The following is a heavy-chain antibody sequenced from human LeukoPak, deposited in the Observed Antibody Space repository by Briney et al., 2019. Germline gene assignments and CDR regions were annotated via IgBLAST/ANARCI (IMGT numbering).Heavy chain of an antibody. J-gene: IGHJ4*02. V-gene: IGHV3-7*01. CDR1: GFTFSSYS. CDR2: IKQDGSEK. D-gene: IGHD6-19*01. Sequence: GVSLRLSCAASGFTFSSYSMNWVRQAPGKGLEWVANIKQDGSEKYYVDSVKGRFTISRDNAKNSLYLQMNSLRAEDTAVYYCARDDSSGWYSGYWGQGTLVTVSS. CDR3: ARDDSSGWYSGY.